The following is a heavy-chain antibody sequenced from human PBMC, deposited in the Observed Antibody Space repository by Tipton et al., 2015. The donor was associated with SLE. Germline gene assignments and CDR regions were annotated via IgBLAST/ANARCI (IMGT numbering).Heavy chain of an antibody. D-gene: IGHD2-15*01. CDR3: AGAWQGYCSGGTCYVLDY. V-gene: IGHV4-59*11. CDR1: GGSFSGHY. Sequence: TLSLTCAVYGGSFSGHYWSWIRQAPGKGLEWIGYISNSGTTNYNPSLKSRVTISVDTSKNQFSLKLRSVTAADTAVYYCAGAWQGYCSGGTCYVLDYWGQGTLVTVSS. J-gene: IGHJ4*02. CDR2: ISNSGTT.